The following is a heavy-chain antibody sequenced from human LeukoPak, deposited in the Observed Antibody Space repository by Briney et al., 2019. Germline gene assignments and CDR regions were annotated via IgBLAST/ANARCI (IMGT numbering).Heavy chain of an antibody. V-gene: IGHV3-11*04. CDR3: ARVSYSSSPDY. J-gene: IGHJ4*02. CDR1: GFTFSDYS. D-gene: IGHD6-13*01. CDR2: IRSSGNTI. Sequence: GGSLRLSCAASGFTFSDYSMSWIRQAPGKGLEWVSYIRSSGNTIYYADSVKGRFTISRDNAKNSLYLQMNSLRAEDTAVYYCARVSYSSSPDYWGQGTLVTVSS.